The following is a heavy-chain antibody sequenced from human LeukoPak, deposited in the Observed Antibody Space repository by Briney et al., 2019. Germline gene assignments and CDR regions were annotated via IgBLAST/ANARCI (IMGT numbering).Heavy chain of an antibody. J-gene: IGHJ3*02. CDR2: MNPNSGDT. CDR1: GYTFTSYY. Sequence: ASVKVSCKASGYTFTSYYINWVRQATGQGLEWMGWMNPNSGDTRYAQKLQGRVTMTRNTSISTAYMELSSLRSEDTAVYYCARGLSTTGTCEAFVIWGQGTMVTASS. D-gene: IGHD1-1*01. CDR3: ARGLSTTGTCEAFVI. V-gene: IGHV1-8*02.